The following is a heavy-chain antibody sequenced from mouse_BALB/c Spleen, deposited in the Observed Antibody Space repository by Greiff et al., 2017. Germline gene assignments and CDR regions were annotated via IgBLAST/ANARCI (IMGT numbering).Heavy chain of an antibody. V-gene: IGHV1-5*01. J-gene: IGHJ4*01. CDR1: GYSFTSYW. Sequence: VQLKQSGTVLARPGASVKMSCKASGYSFTSYWMHWVKQRPGQGLEWIGAIYPGNSDTSYNQKFKGKAKLTAVTSASTAYMELSSLTNEDSAVYYCTRSRAYYGNYESAMDYWGQGTSVTVSS. CDR3: TRSRAYYGNYESAMDY. D-gene: IGHD2-10*01. CDR2: IYPGNSDT.